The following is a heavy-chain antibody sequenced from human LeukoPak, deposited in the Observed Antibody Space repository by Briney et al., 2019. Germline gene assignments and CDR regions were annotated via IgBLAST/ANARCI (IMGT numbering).Heavy chain of an antibody. J-gene: IGHJ4*02. Sequence: GSSVKVSCKASRGTFSSYAISWVRQAPGQGLEWMGGIIPIFGTANYAQKFQGRVTIPADESTSTAYMELSSLRSEDTAVYYCARDSSGSYYFDYWGQGTLVTVSS. CDR1: RGTFSSYA. CDR3: ARDSSGSYYFDY. CDR2: IIPIFGTA. D-gene: IGHD1-26*01. V-gene: IGHV1-69*01.